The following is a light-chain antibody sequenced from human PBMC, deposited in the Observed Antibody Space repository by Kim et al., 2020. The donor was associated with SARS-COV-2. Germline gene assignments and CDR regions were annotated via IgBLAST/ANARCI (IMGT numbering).Light chain of an antibody. Sequence: IVMTQSPAILSVSPGEAATLTCRASERVYTNLAWYQQKSGQAPRLVIFNAFTRATGISARLSASGSSTEFTLTIGSLQSEDIGFYYCHQYYSWPYTFGQGTKLEI. CDR3: HQYYSWPYT. CDR2: NAF. CDR1: ERVYTN. V-gene: IGKV3-15*01. J-gene: IGKJ2*01.